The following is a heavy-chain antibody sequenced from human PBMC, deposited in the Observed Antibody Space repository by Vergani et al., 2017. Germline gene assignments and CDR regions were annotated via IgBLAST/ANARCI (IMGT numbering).Heavy chain of an antibody. D-gene: IGHD3-3*01. J-gene: IGHJ4*02. CDR2: IIPIFGTA. V-gene: IGHV1-69*01. CDR1: GGTFSSYA. CDR3: ARDWRLNDFWSGYYTGGGEGVFDY. Sequence: QVQLVQSGAEVKKPGSSVKVSCKASGGTFSSYAISWVRQAPGQGLEWMGGIIPIFGTANYAQKFQGRVTITADESTSTAYMGLSSLRSEDTAVYYCARDWRLNDFWSGYYTGGGEGVFDYWGQGTLVTVSS.